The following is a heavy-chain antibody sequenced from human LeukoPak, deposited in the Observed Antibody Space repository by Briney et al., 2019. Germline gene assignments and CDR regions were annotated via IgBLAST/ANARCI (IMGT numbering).Heavy chain of an antibody. D-gene: IGHD5-18*01. CDR1: GYTFTSYG. Sequence: ASVKVSCKASGYTFTSYGISWVRQAPGQGLEWMGWISAYNGNTNYAQKFQGRVTITADKSTSTAYMELSSLRSEGTAVYYCAEPIQDYWGQGTLVTVSS. J-gene: IGHJ4*02. CDR2: ISAYNGNT. V-gene: IGHV1-18*01. CDR3: AEPIQDY.